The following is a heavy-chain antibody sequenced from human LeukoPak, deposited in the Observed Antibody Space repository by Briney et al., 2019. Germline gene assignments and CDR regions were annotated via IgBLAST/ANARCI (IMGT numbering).Heavy chain of an antibody. CDR3: ASYDSSGRFDY. D-gene: IGHD3-22*01. CDR1: GGSISSYY. CDR2: IYTSGST. V-gene: IGHV4-4*07. J-gene: IGHJ4*02. Sequence: SETLSLTCTVSGGSISSYYWSWIRQPAGKGLEWIGRIYTSGSTNYNPSLKSRVTISVDTSKNQFSLKLSSVTAADTAVYYCASYDSSGRFDYWGQGTLVTVSS.